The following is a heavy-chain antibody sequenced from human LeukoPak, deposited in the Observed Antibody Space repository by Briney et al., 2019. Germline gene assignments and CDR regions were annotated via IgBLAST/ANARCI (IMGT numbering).Heavy chain of an antibody. CDR3: ASLLLWFGELLSPLDY. Sequence: GGSLRLSCAASGFTFSSYSMNWVRQAPGKGLEWVAVISYDGSNKYHADSVKGRFTISRDNSKNTLYLQMNSLRAEDTAVYYCASLLLWFGELLSPLDYWGQGTLVTVSS. CDR2: ISYDGSNK. CDR1: GFTFSSYS. D-gene: IGHD3-10*01. V-gene: IGHV3-30*03. J-gene: IGHJ4*02.